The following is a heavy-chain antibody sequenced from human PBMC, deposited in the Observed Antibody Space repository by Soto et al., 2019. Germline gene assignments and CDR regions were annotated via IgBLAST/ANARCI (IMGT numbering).Heavy chain of an antibody. CDR1: GGSLSGATYS. Sequence: SETLSLTCGVSGGSLSGATYSWNWIRQPPGKGLEWIGYIFPSGTTYYNPSLKSRVAISIDVSKNQFSLSLRSLTAADTAVYYCARSREFDYWSQGTLVTVSS. V-gene: IGHV4-30-2*01. J-gene: IGHJ4*02. CDR3: ARSREFDY. CDR2: IFPSGTT.